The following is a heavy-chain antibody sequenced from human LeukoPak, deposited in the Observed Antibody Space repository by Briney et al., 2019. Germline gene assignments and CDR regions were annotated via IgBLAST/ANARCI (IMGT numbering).Heavy chain of an antibody. CDR1: GGSISSGGYS. CDR3: ARQIAAANWFDP. CDR2: IYHSGST. J-gene: IGHJ5*02. Sequence: KPSETLSLTCAVSGGSISSGGYSWSWIRQPPGKGLEWIGYIYHSGSTYYNPSLKSRVTISVDRSKNQFSLKLSSVTAADTAVYYCARQIAAANWFDPWGQGTLVTVSS. D-gene: IGHD6-25*01. V-gene: IGHV4-30-2*01.